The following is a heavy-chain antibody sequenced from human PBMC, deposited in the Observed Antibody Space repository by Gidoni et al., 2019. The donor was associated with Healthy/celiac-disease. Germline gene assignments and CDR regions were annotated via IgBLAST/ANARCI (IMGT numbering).Heavy chain of an antibody. Sequence: EVQLLESGGGLVQPGGSLRLSCAASGFTFSSYAMRWVRQAPGKGLEWVSDISGSGGSTYYADSVKGRFTISGDNSKNTLYLQMNSLRAEDTAVYYCAKGAGGGYGATKNLRGYFQHWGQGTLVTVSS. J-gene: IGHJ1*01. V-gene: IGHV3-23*01. CDR1: GFTFSSYA. D-gene: IGHD1-26*01. CDR2: ISGSGGST. CDR3: AKGAGGGYGATKNLRGYFQH.